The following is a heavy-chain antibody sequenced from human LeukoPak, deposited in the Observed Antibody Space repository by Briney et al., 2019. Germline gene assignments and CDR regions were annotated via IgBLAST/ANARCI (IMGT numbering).Heavy chain of an antibody. Sequence: GGSLRLSCAASGFIFSSYGMHWVRQAPGKGLEWVAIIWYDGSNKYYADSVKGRFTISRDNSKNTLYLQMNSLRAEDTAVYYCATSITMIDRGDYWGQGTLVTVSS. J-gene: IGHJ4*02. CDR3: ATSITMIDRGDY. D-gene: IGHD3-22*01. CDR1: GFIFSSYG. V-gene: IGHV3-33*01. CDR2: IWYDGSNK.